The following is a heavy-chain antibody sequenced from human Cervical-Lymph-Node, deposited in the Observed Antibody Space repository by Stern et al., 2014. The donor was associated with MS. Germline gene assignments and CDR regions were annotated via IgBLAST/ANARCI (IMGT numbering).Heavy chain of an antibody. CDR3: AREVAGHRLGMMDV. Sequence: VQLVQSGAEVKKPGASVKVSCKASGYTFLSYYMHWVRQAPGQGLEWMGIINPSGGNTNYAQKFQGRVTMTRDTSTSTVYMELRSLRSDDTAVYYCAREVAGHRLGMMDVWGQGTTVTVSS. D-gene: IGHD6-19*01. V-gene: IGHV1-46*01. CDR2: INPSGGNT. CDR1: GYTFLSYY. J-gene: IGHJ6*02.